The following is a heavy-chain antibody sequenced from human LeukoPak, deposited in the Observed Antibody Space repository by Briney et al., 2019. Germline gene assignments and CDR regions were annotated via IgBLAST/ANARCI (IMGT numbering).Heavy chain of an antibody. D-gene: IGHD1-1*01. V-gene: IGHV3-48*01. CDR2: IGSRSGNT. CDR1: GFTFSSYS. CDR3: ERDTKYAFDN. J-gene: IGHJ4*02. Sequence: GGSLRLSCAASGFTFSSYSMNWVRQAPGKGLEWISYIGSRSGNTKYADSVKGRFTISGDKAENAVYLQIKSLRVEDTAVYYCERDTKYAFDNWGQGTLVTVSS.